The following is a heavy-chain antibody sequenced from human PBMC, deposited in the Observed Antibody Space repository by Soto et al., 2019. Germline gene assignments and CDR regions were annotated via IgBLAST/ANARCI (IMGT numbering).Heavy chain of an antibody. D-gene: IGHD3-10*01. J-gene: IGHJ5*02. V-gene: IGHV4-61*08. CDR2: IYFSGRT. CDR1: GDSVSSGDYY. CDR3: ERVTIDTYIIYWSDP. Sequence: PSETLALTCTVSGDSVSSGDYYWTWIRQPPGKVLEWVGHIYFSGRTNYIPSLESRVTISLDTSKNKFSLKLTSVTAAETAVYYCERVTIDTYIIYWSDPWGHGTLVTVSS.